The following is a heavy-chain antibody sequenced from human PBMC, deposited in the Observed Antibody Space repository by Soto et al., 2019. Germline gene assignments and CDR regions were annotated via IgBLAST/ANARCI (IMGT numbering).Heavy chain of an antibody. CDR2: INAGNGNT. CDR3: VSGYPDHDALDI. CDR1: GYTITRYN. D-gene: IGHD3-22*01. V-gene: IGHV1-3*01. J-gene: IGHJ3*02. Sequence: ASVKVSCKTPGYTITRYNIHWVRKAPGQRLEWMGWINAGNGNTKYSQKFQGRVTITRDTSASTAYMELSSLRSEDTAVYYCVSGYPDHDALDIWGQGTMVTVSS.